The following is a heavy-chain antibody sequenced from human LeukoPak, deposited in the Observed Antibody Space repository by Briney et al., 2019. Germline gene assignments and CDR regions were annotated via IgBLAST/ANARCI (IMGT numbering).Heavy chain of an antibody. CDR2: IRSDGSNK. Sequence: GGSLRLSCAASGFTFGSYGMHWVRQAPGKGLEWVTFIRSDGSNKYYADSVKGRFTISRDNSKNTLYLQMNSLRADDTAVYYCASPVFGGLATREAFDYWGQGTLVTVSS. D-gene: IGHD4-23*01. CDR3: ASPVFGGLATREAFDY. CDR1: GFTFGSYG. V-gene: IGHV3-30*02. J-gene: IGHJ4*02.